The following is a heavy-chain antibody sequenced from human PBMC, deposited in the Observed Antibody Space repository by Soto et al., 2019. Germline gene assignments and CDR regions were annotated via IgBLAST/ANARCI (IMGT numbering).Heavy chain of an antibody. J-gene: IGHJ3*01. CDR1: GFTFSSYG. V-gene: IGHV3-30*03. D-gene: IGHD6-19*01. CDR3: ARDRGSSGWYDAFDL. CDR2: ISYDGRNK. Sequence: QVQLVESGGGVVQPGRSLRLSCAASGFTFSSYGMHWVRQAPGKGLEWVAVISYDGRNKYYADSVKGRFTISRDNSKNTLNLQMNSLRAEDTAVYYCARDRGSSGWYDAFDLWGQGTMVTVSS.